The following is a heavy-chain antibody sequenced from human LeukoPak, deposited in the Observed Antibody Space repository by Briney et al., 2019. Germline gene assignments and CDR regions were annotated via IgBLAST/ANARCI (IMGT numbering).Heavy chain of an antibody. V-gene: IGHV4-31*03. D-gene: IGHD6-13*01. J-gene: IGHJ5*02. CDR2: IYYSGST. Sequence: PSETLSLTCTVSGGSISSGSYYWSWIRQHPGKGLEWIGYIYYSGSTYHNPSLRSRVSISIDTSKNQFSLKLGSVTAADTAVYYCARVSNNSWYWFAPWGQGTLVTVSS. CDR1: GGSISSGSYY. CDR3: ARVSNNSWYWFAP.